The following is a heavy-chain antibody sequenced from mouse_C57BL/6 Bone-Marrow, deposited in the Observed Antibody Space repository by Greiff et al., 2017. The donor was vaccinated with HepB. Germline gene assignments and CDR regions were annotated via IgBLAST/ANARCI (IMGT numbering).Heavy chain of an antibody. Sequence: VQLQQSGAELVRPGTSVTMSCKASGYTFTNYWIGWAKQRPGHGLEWIGDIYPGGGYTNYNEKFKGKATLTADTSSSTAYMQFSSLTSEDSAIYYCARNFYYDMDYGGQGTAVTVSS. V-gene: IGHV1-63*01. CDR3: ARNFYYDMDY. CDR2: IYPGGGYT. CDR1: GYTFTNYW. J-gene: IGHJ4*01.